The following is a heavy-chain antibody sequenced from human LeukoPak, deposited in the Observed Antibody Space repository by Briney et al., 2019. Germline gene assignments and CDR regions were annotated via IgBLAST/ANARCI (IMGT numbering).Heavy chain of an antibody. Sequence: GGSLRLSCAASGFTLSSHWMSWVRQAPGKGLEWVADINQDGSETHYVESVEGRFTISRDNAKKSLYLQMNSLRAEDTAVYYCAREIVTSTSFDYWGQGTLVAVSS. CDR2: INQDGSET. J-gene: IGHJ4*02. CDR1: GFTLSSHW. D-gene: IGHD5-12*01. V-gene: IGHV3-7*01. CDR3: AREIVTSTSFDY.